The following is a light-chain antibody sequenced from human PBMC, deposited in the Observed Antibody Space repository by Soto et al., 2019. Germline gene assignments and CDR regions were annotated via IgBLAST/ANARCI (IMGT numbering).Light chain of an antibody. Sequence: DIVMTQSPLSLPVTPGEPASISCRSSQSLLHSNGYNYLDWYLQQLGQSAQLLIYLGSNRTSGVPDRFSGSGSGTDFTLKISRVEAEDVGVYYCMQALQTHPDFGGGTKVEIK. CDR1: QSLLHSNGYNY. CDR3: MQALQTHPD. J-gene: IGKJ4*01. CDR2: LGS. V-gene: IGKV2-28*01.